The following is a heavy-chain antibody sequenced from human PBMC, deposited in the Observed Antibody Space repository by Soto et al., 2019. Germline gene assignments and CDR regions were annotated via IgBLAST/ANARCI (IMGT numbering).Heavy chain of an antibody. CDR1: GFTFSTYG. Sequence: XGSLILSCAASGFTFSTYGFNWVRQAPGKGLEWVAVIWYDGNTKYYADSVKGRFTISRDNSKNTLYLQMNSLTAEDTAVYYCARPLVAPVAGPYYYGMDVWGQGATVTVSS. D-gene: IGHD6-19*01. CDR2: IWYDGNTK. CDR3: ARPLVAPVAGPYYYGMDV. J-gene: IGHJ6*02. V-gene: IGHV3-33*01.